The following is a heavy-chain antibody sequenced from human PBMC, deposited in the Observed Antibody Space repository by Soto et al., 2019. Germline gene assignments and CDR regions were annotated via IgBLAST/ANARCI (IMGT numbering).Heavy chain of an antibody. CDR3: AKDLGGLVYYYGMDV. J-gene: IGHJ6*02. CDR1: GFTFSSYG. D-gene: IGHD3-16*01. V-gene: IGHV3-30*18. Sequence: QVQLVESGGGVVQPGRSLRLSCAASGFTFSSYGMHWVRQAPGKGLEWVAVISYDGSNKYYADSVKGRFTISRDNSKYTLYLQMNSLRAEDTAVYYCAKDLGGLVYYYGMDVWGQGTTVTVSS. CDR2: ISYDGSNK.